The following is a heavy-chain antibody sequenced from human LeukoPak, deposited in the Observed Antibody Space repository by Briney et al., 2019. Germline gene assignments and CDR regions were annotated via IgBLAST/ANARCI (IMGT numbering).Heavy chain of an antibody. J-gene: IGHJ4*02. V-gene: IGHV4-59*01. D-gene: IGHD3-10*01. CDR3: ARVPKTYGSGSYYPY. Sequence: KSSETLSLTCTVSGGSISSYYWSWIRQPPGKGLEWIGYIYYSGSTNYNPSLKSRVTISVDTSKNQFSLKLSSVTAADTAVYYCARVPKTYGSGSYYPYWGQGTLVTVSS. CDR1: GGSISSYY. CDR2: IYYSGST.